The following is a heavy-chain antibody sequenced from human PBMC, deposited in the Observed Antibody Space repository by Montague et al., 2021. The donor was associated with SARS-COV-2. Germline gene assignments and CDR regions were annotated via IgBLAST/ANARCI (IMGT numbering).Heavy chain of an antibody. CDR3: ARAAGGNYYYGMDV. CDR1: GFTFSSYA. V-gene: IGHV3-30*04. CDR2: ISYDGSNE. Sequence: SLRLSCAASGFTFSSYAMHWVRQAPGKGLEWVAVISYDGSNEYYADSVKGRFTISRDNSKNTLYLQMNSLRAEDTAVYYCARAAGGNYYYGMDVWGQGTTVTVSS. J-gene: IGHJ6*02.